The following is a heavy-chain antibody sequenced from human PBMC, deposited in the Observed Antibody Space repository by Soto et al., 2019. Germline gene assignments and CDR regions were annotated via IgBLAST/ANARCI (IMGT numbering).Heavy chain of an antibody. Sequence: SETLSLTCTVSGGSISSGTYYWGWIRQPPGKGLEWIATIYYSGTTFYNPSLKSRVTVSIDTSKNQFSLKLNSVTAADTAVYFCARHRGDYGDYYCLDVWGKGTTVTVSS. CDR3: ARHRGDYGDYYCLDV. D-gene: IGHD3-16*01. CDR2: IYYSGTT. J-gene: IGHJ6*03. V-gene: IGHV4-39*01. CDR1: GGSISSGTYY.